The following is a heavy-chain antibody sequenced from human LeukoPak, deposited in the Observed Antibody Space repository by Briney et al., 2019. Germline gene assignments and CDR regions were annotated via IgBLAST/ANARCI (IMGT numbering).Heavy chain of an antibody. CDR2: TYPGDPDT. Sequence: GESLKISCKGSGYSFTSYWIGWVRQMPGKGLEWMGITYPGDPDTRYSPSFQGQVTISADKSISTAYLQWSSLKASDTAMYYCARLSNCSGGSCENWFDPWGQGTLVTVSS. D-gene: IGHD2-15*01. J-gene: IGHJ5*02. V-gene: IGHV5-51*01. CDR1: GYSFTSYW. CDR3: ARLSNCSGGSCENWFDP.